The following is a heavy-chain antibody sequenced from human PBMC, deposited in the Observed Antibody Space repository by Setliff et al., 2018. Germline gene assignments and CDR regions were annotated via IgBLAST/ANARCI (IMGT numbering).Heavy chain of an antibody. Sequence: ASVKVSCKTSGYTFTAYYIYWVRQAPGHGLELMGRIHPNTGSTNYLQDFQGRVTITRDTSIYTVYMELTGLTSGDTAVYYCAKQGYSDSLYAFDVWGQGTVVAVSS. V-gene: IGHV1-2*06. D-gene: IGHD3-16*02. CDR2: IHPNTGST. CDR1: GYTFTAYY. J-gene: IGHJ3*01. CDR3: AKQGYSDSLYAFDV.